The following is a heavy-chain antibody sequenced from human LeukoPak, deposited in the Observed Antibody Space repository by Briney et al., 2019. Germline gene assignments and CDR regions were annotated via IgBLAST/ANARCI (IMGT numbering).Heavy chain of an antibody. Sequence: GGSLRLSCAASGFTFSSYAMHWVRQDPRKGLEWVAVISCDGSNKYYADSVKGRFTISRDNSKNTLYLQMNSLRAEDTAVYYCARDRVMIYFDYWGQGTLVTVSS. CDR3: ARDRVMIYFDY. J-gene: IGHJ4*02. V-gene: IGHV3-30-3*01. CDR1: GFTFSSYA. D-gene: IGHD3-16*01. CDR2: ISCDGSNK.